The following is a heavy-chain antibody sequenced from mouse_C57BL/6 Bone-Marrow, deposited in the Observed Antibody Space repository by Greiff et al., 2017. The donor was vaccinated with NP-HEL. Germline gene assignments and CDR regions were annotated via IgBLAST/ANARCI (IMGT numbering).Heavy chain of an antibody. Sequence: EVMLVESGGDLVKPGGSLKLSCAASGFTFSSYGMSWVRQTPDKRLEWVATISSGGSYTYYPDSVKGRFTISRDNATNTLYLQMSSLKSEDTAMYYCARRGLAWFAYWGQGTLVTVSA. CDR1: GFTFSSYG. J-gene: IGHJ3*01. D-gene: IGHD6-1*01. CDR3: ARRGLAWFAY. V-gene: IGHV5-6*02. CDR2: ISSGGSYT.